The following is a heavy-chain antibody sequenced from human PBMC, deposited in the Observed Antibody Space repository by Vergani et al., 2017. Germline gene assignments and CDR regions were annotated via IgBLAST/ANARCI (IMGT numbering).Heavy chain of an antibody. CDR2: IYHSGST. CDR1: GGSMSGYY. Sequence: QVRLQESGPGLVKPSETLSLTCSVSGGSMSGYYWSWIRQPPGKELEWIGSIYHSGSTYYNPSLKSRVTISVDTSKNQFSLKLSSVTAADTAVYYCARLGRAQQLADYWGQGTLVTVSS. CDR3: ARLGRAQQLADY. V-gene: IGHV4-59*08. D-gene: IGHD6-13*01. J-gene: IGHJ4*02.